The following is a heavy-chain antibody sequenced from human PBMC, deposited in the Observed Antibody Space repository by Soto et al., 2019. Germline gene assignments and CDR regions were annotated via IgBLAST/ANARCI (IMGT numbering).Heavy chain of an antibody. Sequence: PGGSLRLSCAASGFTFSDYAMHWVRQAPGKGLEWVAAVSHDGRNTYYADSVKGRFTFSRDNSKKTMYLQMTSLRAEDTAVYYCAKTTDGWFSAFEIWGQGTMVTVSS. CDR3: AKTTDGWFSAFEI. CDR1: GFTFSDYA. CDR2: VSHDGRNT. V-gene: IGHV3-30*18. D-gene: IGHD6-19*01. J-gene: IGHJ3*02.